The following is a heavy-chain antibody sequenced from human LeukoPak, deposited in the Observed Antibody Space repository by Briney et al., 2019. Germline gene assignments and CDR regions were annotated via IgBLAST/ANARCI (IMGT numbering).Heavy chain of an antibody. CDR3: ATEQEGRRAAFDY. D-gene: IGHD1/OR15-1a*01. CDR2: IWYDGNEK. V-gene: IGHV3-30*02. Sequence: PGGYLRLSCAASGFTFSTYGMRWVRQAPGKGLEWVAFIWYDGNEKYYADSAKGRFTISRDNSKNTLYLQMNSLRAEDTAIYYCATEQEGRRAAFDYWGQGTLVTVSS. J-gene: IGHJ4*02. CDR1: GFTFSTYG.